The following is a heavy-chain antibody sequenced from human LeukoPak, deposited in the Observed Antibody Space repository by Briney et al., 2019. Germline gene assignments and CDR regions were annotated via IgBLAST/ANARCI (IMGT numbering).Heavy chain of an antibody. CDR1: RFTFTNYA. D-gene: IGHD2/OR15-2a*01. Sequence: QPGGSLRLSCAASRFTFTNYAMTWVRQAPGKGLEWASTVSGSGGSTYYADSVKGRFTISRDNSRSTLYLQMNSLRAEDTAVYYCATFYADYWGQGTLVTVSS. V-gene: IGHV3-23*01. CDR3: ATFYADY. J-gene: IGHJ4*02. CDR2: VSGSGGST.